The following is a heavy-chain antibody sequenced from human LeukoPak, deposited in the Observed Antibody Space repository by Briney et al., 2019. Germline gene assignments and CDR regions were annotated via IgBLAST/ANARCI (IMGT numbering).Heavy chain of an antibody. CDR2: ITTSSTYT. CDR1: GFSFSSYN. CDR3: ANTFIYCSSTSCYSEHFQH. D-gene: IGHD2-2*01. J-gene: IGHJ1*01. V-gene: IGHV3-21*01. Sequence: GGSLRLSCAASGFSFSSYNMDWVRQTPGKGLEWISSITTSSTYTFYADSVKGRFTISRDNAKNSLYLQMNSLRAEDTAVYYCANTFIYCSSTSCYSEHFQHWGQGTLVTVSS.